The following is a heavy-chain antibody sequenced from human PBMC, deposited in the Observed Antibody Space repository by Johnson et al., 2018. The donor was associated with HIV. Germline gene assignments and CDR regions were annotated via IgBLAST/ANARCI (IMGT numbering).Heavy chain of an antibody. CDR1: GFTVSSNY. CDR2: IYSGGST. V-gene: IGHV3-53*01. J-gene: IGHJ3*02. CDR3: ARGWLFLDAFDI. D-gene: IGHD3-9*01. Sequence: VQLVESGGGLIQPGGSLRLSCAASGFTVSSNYMSWVRQAPGKGLAWVSVIYSGGSTYYADSVKGRFTISRDNSKNSLYLQVNSLRAEDTAVYYCARGWLFLDAFDIWGQGTMVTVSS.